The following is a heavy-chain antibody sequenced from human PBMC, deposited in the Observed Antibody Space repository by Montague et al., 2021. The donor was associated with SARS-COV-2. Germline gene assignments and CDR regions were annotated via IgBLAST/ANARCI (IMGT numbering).Heavy chain of an antibody. Sequence: SETLSLTCTVSGGSISSYYWSWIRQPPGKGLEWIGYIYYSESTDYNPSLKRRATISVDTSKNQFSLKLSSVTAADTAVYYCARRGQGTMVRGVIIGAFDIWGQGTMVTVSS. CDR2: IYYSEST. CDR3: ARRGQGTMVRGVIIGAFDI. J-gene: IGHJ3*02. D-gene: IGHD3-10*01. CDR1: GGSISSYY. V-gene: IGHV4-59*08.